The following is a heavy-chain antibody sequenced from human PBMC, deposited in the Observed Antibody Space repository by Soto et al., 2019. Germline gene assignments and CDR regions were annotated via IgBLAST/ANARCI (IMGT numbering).Heavy chain of an antibody. CDR1: GGTFSSYT. V-gene: IGHV1-69*02. J-gene: IGHJ4*02. CDR2: IIPILGIA. CDR3: ASGGLYYYGSGSYSPPFAY. D-gene: IGHD3-10*01. Sequence: QVQLVQSGAEVKKPGSSVKVSCKASGGTFSSYTISWVRQAPGQGLEWMGRIIPILGIANYAQKFQGRVTITADKSTSTAYMELSSLRSEDTAVYYCASGGLYYYGSGSYSPPFAYWGQGTLVTVSS.